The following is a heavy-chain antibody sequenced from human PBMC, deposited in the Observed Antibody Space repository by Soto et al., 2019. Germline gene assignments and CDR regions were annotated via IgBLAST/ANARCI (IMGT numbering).Heavy chain of an antibody. CDR3: ASTRMIVALFDY. Sequence: SETLSLTCTVSGGSISSYYWSWIRQPPGKGLEWIGYIYYSGSTYYNPSLKSRVTISVDTSKNQFSLKLSSVTAADTAVYYCASTRMIVALFDYWGQGTLVTVS. CDR2: IYYSGST. V-gene: IGHV4-59*08. J-gene: IGHJ4*02. D-gene: IGHD3-22*01. CDR1: GGSISSYY.